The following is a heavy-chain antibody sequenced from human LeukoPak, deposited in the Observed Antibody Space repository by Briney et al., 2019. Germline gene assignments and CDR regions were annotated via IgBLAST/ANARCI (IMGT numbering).Heavy chain of an antibody. J-gene: IGHJ4*02. D-gene: IGHD3-9*01. V-gene: IGHV4-39*01. Sequence: PSETLSLPCSVSGGSINSNSHHWDWIRQAPGKGLEWIGNIYYSGTTSYNPSLKSRVTISVDTSKNQFSLRLSSVTAADTAVYYCARRGDILTDYAFDYWGQGTLVTVSS. CDR3: ARRGDILTDYAFDY. CDR2: IYYSGTT. CDR1: GGSINSNSHH.